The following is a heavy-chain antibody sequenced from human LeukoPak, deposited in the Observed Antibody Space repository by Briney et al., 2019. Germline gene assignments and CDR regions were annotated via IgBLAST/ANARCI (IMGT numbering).Heavy chain of an antibody. CDR3: TRVTSWRTGFDY. Sequence: GGSLRLSCAASGFSFEAYGMYWVRQAPGKGLEWVSGITWNSDDMAYADSVKGRFTISRDNAKNCLYPQMNSLTAEDTALYYCTRVTSWRTGFDYWGQGTLVTVSS. CDR1: GFSFEAYG. J-gene: IGHJ4*02. CDR2: ITWNSDDM. V-gene: IGHV3-9*01. D-gene: IGHD1-1*01.